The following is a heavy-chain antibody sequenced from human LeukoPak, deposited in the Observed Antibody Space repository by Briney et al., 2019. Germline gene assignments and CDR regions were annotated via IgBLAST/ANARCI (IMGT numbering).Heavy chain of an antibody. Sequence: GGSLRLSCAASGFTVSSNYMSWVRQAPWKGLEWVSIIYSGGSTYYADSVKGRFTVSRDNSKNTLYLQMNSLRAEDTAVYYCAKKTYYYDSSYIDYWGQGTLVTVSS. J-gene: IGHJ4*02. V-gene: IGHV3-53*01. CDR2: IYSGGST. CDR1: GFTVSSNY. D-gene: IGHD3-22*01. CDR3: AKKTYYYDSSYIDY.